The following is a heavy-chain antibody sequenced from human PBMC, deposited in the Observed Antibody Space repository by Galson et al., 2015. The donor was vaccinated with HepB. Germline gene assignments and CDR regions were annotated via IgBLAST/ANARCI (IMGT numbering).Heavy chain of an antibody. V-gene: IGHV4-39*07. CDR1: GGSISSSSYY. CDR3: AREGGYFDY. Sequence: TLSLTCPVSGGSISSSSYYWGWIRQPPGKGLEWIGSIYYSGSTYYNPSLKSRVAISVDTSKNQFSLKLSSVTAADTAVYYCAREGGYFDYWGQGTLVTVSS. J-gene: IGHJ4*02. D-gene: IGHD3-16*01. CDR2: IYYSGST.